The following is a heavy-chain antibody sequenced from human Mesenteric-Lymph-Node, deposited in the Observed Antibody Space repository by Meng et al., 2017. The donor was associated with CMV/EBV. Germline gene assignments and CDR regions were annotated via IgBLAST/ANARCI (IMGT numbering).Heavy chain of an antibody. Sequence: SETLSLTCTVSGYFISRGHYWAWIRQPPGKGLEWIGTTFHSGVTYYNPSLESRVTISVDTSRNQFSLKLRSVTAADTAVYFCARDSSVPYYVDDWGQGTLVTVSS. CDR1: GYFISRGHY. V-gene: IGHV4-38-2*02. CDR3: ARDSSVPYYVDD. J-gene: IGHJ4*02. CDR2: TFHSGVT.